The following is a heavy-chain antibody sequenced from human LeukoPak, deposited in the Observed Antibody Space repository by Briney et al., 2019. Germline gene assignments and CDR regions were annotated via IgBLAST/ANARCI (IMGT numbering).Heavy chain of an antibody. Sequence: NPGGSLRPSHAPSGFTFSSYSMDWVRQPPGKGLEWIGSIFYSGSPYYNPSLKSRVTISVDTSKNQFSLKLISVTAADTAVYYCARDTIVVVPAAIGSGYYYYYMDVWGKGTTVTVSS. D-gene: IGHD2-2*02. CDR3: ARDTIVVVPAAIGSGYYYYYMDV. CDR2: IFYSGSP. CDR1: GFTFSSYS. V-gene: IGHV4-38-2*02. J-gene: IGHJ6*03.